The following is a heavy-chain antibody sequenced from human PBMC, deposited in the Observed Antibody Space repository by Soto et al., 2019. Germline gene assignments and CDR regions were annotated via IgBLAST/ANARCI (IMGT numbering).Heavy chain of an antibody. Sequence: GESLKISCAASGFTFSSYEMNWVRQAPGKGLEWVSYISSSGNTIYYADSVKGRFTISRDNAKNSLHLQMNSLRAEDTAVYYCARETGTTSTFDYWGQGTLVTVSS. CDR2: ISSSGNTI. V-gene: IGHV3-48*03. CDR3: ARETGTTSTFDY. D-gene: IGHD1-7*01. J-gene: IGHJ4*02. CDR1: GFTFSSYE.